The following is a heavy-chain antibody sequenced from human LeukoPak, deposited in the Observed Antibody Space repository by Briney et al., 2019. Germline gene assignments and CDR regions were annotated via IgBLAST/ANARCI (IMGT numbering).Heavy chain of an antibody. CDR3: ARDSMVRGVIRQYHYGMDV. V-gene: IGHV3-74*01. CDR1: GFTFSSYW. Sequence: PGGSLRLSCATSGFTFSSYWMHWVRQAPGKGLVWVSRINSDGSSTSYADSVKGRFTISRDNAKNTLYLQMNSLRAEDTAVYYCARDSMVRGVIRQYHYGMDVWGKGTTVTVSS. J-gene: IGHJ6*04. D-gene: IGHD3-10*01. CDR2: INSDGSST.